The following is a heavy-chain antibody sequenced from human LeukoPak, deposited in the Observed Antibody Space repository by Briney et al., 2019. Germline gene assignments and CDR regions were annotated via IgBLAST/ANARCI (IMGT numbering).Heavy chain of an antibody. CDR2: ISGSGDNT. D-gene: IGHD2-2*01. CDR3: ARVGYCSSTSCHGFED. Sequence: GGSLRLSCAASGFTFSTYAMNWVRQAPGKGLEWVSGISGSGDNTYYTDSVKGRFTISRDNSKDTLYLQMNSLRAEDTAVYYCARVGYCSSTSCHGFEDWGQGTLVTVSS. V-gene: IGHV3-23*01. J-gene: IGHJ4*02. CDR1: GFTFSTYA.